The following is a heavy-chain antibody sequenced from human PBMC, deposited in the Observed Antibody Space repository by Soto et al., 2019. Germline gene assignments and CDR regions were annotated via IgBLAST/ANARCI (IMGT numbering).Heavy chain of an antibody. CDR3: ARGRRYFDWSKGWFDP. Sequence: SETLSLTCTVSGGSISSYYWSWIRQPPGKGLEWIGYIYYSGSTNYNPSLKSRVTISVDTSKNQFSLKLISVTAADTAVYYCARGRRYFDWSKGWFDPWGQGTLVTVSS. V-gene: IGHV4-59*01. J-gene: IGHJ5*02. CDR2: IYYSGST. CDR1: GGSISSYY. D-gene: IGHD3-9*01.